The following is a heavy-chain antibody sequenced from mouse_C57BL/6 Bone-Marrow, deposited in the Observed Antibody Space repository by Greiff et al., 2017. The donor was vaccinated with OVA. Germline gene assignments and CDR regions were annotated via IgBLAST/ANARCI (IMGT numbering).Heavy chain of an antibody. CDR3: TREGIYYGYDRAAY. CDR1: GFTFSSYA. D-gene: IGHD2-2*01. CDR2: ISSGGDYI. Sequence: DVQLVESGEGLVKPGGSLKLSCAASGFTFSSYAMSWVRQTPEKRLEWVAYISSGGDYIYYADTVKGRVTISRDNARNTLYLQMSSLKSEDTAMYYCTREGIYYGYDRAAYWGQGTLVTVSA. J-gene: IGHJ3*01. V-gene: IGHV5-9-1*02.